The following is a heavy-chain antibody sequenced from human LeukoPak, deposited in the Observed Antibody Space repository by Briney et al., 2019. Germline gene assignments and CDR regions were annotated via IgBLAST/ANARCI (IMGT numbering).Heavy chain of an antibody. J-gene: IGHJ4*02. CDR3: AVRGYSYGPFDY. CDR2: IVPIFGTA. D-gene: IGHD5-18*01. V-gene: IGHV1-69*06. Sequence: SVKVSCKASGGTFSSYAISWVRQAPGQGLEWMGRIVPIFGTANYAQKFQGRVTITADKSTSTAYMELSSLRSGDTAVYYCAVRGYSYGPFDYWGQGTLVTVSS. CDR1: GGTFSSYA.